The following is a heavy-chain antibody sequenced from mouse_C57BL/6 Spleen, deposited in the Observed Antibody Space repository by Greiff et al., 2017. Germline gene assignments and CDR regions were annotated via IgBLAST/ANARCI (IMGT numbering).Heavy chain of an antibody. J-gene: IGHJ3*01. V-gene: IGHV1-20*01. Sequence: EVKLQESGPELVKPGDSVKISCKASGYSFTGYFMNWVMQSHGKSLEWIGRINPYNGDTFYNQKFKGKATLTVDKSSSTAHMELRSLTSEDSAVYYCARPLYYDYDVWFAYWGQGTLVTVSA. CDR3: ARPLYYDYDVWFAY. D-gene: IGHD2-4*01. CDR1: GYSFTGYF. CDR2: INPYNGDT.